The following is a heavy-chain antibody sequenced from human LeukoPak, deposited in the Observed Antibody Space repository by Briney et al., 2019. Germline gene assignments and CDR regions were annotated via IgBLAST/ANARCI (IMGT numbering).Heavy chain of an antibody. CDR3: ARVPVIEVAATDWFDP. CDR1: GGSISSYY. J-gene: IGHJ5*02. CDR2: IYYSGST. V-gene: IGHV4-59*01. D-gene: IGHD2-15*01. Sequence: SETLSLTCTVSGGSISSYYWSWIRRPPGKGLEWIGYIYYSGSTNYNPSLKSRVTISVDTSKNQFSLKLSSVTAADTAVYYCARVPVIEVAATDWFDPWGQGTLVTVSS.